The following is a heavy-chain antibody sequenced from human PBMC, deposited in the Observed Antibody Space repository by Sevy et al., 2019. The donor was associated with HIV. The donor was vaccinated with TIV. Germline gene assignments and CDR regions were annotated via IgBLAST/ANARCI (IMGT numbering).Heavy chain of an antibody. D-gene: IGHD3-3*01. CDR2: ISFDGSHK. J-gene: IGHJ6*02. CDR3: ARDLRPHLLYSDFWSGYSGMDV. V-gene: IGHV3-30*03. Sequence: GGSLRLSCVASALTFSTYGMHWVRQAPGKGLEWVSVISFDGSHKYYADSVKGRCTVSRDNSKNTLNLQMNSLRAEDTAVYYCARDLRPHLLYSDFWSGYSGMDVWGQGTTVTVSS. CDR1: ALTFSTYG.